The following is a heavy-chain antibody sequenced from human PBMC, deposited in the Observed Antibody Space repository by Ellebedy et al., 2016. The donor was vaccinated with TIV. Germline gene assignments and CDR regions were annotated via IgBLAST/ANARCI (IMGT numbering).Heavy chain of an antibody. D-gene: IGHD2-21*02. CDR2: INSDGSST. V-gene: IGHV3-74*01. J-gene: IGHJ5*02. Sequence: GGSLRLXXAASGFTFSSYWMHWVRQAPGKGLVWASRINSDGSSTSYADSVKGRFTISRDNAKNTLYLQMNSLRAEDTAVYYCARVPIVVVTALNWFDAWGQGTLVTVSS. CDR1: GFTFSSYW. CDR3: ARVPIVVVTALNWFDA.